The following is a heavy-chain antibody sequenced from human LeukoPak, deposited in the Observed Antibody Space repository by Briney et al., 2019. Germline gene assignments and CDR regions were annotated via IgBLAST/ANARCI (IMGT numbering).Heavy chain of an antibody. D-gene: IGHD6-6*01. J-gene: IGHJ4*02. CDR1: GFTFSSYS. Sequence: GGSLRLSCAASGFTFSSYSMNWVRQAPGKGLEWVSSISSSSSYIYYADSVKGRFTISIDNAKNSLYLQMNSLRAEDTAVYYCARSVSSSAIWDYWGQGTLVTVSS. CDR2: ISSSSSYI. V-gene: IGHV3-21*01. CDR3: ARSVSSSAIWDY.